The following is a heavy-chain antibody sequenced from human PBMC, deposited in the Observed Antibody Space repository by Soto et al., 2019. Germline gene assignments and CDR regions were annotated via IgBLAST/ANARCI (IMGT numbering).Heavy chain of an antibody. CDR2: IYYSGST. Sequence: SETLSLTCTVSGGSISSYYWSWIRQPPGKGLEWIGYIYYSGSTNYNPSLKSRVTISVDTSKNQFSLKLSSVTAADTAEYYCARWYSSNLDPYFQQWGQGTLVAVSS. J-gene: IGHJ1*01. D-gene: IGHD6-13*01. V-gene: IGHV4-59*01. CDR3: ARWYSSNLDPYFQQ. CDR1: GGSISSYY.